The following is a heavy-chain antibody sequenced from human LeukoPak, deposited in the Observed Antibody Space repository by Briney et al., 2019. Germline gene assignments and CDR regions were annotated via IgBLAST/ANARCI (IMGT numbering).Heavy chain of an antibody. Sequence: GGSLRLSCAASGFTCSSYSMNWVHQAPGKVLEWVSYFSTSSSHIYYADSVKGRFTISRDNAKNSLYPQMNSLRAEDTAVYYCARPGYGDGAFDIWGQGTMVTVSS. CDR2: FSTSSSHI. CDR1: GFTCSSYS. D-gene: IGHD4-17*01. CDR3: ARPGYGDGAFDI. V-gene: IGHV3-21*01. J-gene: IGHJ3*02.